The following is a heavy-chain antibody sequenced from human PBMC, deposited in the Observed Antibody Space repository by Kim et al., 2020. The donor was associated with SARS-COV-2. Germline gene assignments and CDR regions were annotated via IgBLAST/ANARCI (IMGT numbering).Heavy chain of an antibody. Sequence: GGSLRLSCAASGFTFDDYAMHWVRQAPGKGLEWVSGISWNSGSIGYADSVKGRFTISRDNAKNSLYLQMNSLRAEDTALYYCAKDTAMAAPPFSPPYYYYGMDVWGQGTTVTVSS. CDR2: ISWNSGSI. CDR1: GFTFDDYA. V-gene: IGHV3-9*01. J-gene: IGHJ6*02. CDR3: AKDTAMAAPPFSPPYYYYGMDV. D-gene: IGHD5-18*01.